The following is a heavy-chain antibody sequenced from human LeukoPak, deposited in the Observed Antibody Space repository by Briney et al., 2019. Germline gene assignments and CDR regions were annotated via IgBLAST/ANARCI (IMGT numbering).Heavy chain of an antibody. V-gene: IGHV3-53*01. CDR1: GFTFSSSA. D-gene: IGHD3-10*01. J-gene: IGHJ4*02. CDR3: GTGSGSAVDY. Sequence: GGSLRLSCAASGFTFSSSAMSWVRQAPGRGLEWVSVIYSGGYTNYADSVKGRFTISRDNSKNTLYLQMNSLRAEDTAVYHCGTGSGSAVDYWGQGTLVTVSS. CDR2: IYSGGYT.